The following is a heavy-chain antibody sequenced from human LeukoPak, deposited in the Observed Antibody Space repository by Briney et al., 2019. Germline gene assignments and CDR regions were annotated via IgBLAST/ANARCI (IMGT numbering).Heavy chain of an antibody. V-gene: IGHV3-30-3*01. Sequence: ISYDGSNEYYADSVKGRFTISRDNSKNTLYLQMNSLRAEDTAVYYCARGDIVVVIATLDYWGQGTLVTVSS. CDR2: ISYDGSNE. J-gene: IGHJ4*02. CDR3: ARGDIVVVIATLDY. D-gene: IGHD2-15*01.